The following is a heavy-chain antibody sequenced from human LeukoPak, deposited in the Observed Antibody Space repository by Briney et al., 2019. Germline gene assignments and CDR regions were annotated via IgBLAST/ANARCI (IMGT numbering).Heavy chain of an antibody. D-gene: IGHD3-10*01. CDR3: LKDSRGGAIFDH. Sequence: GRSLRLSCTASGIIFHENTFHWVRQAPGKGLEWVAVIWSDGSERYYADSVKGRFTFSRDNSKDTVYLQMDSLRVEDTAVYYRLKDSRGGAIFDHWGQGTLVTVSS. CDR2: IWSDGSER. J-gene: IGHJ4*02. CDR1: GIIFHENT. V-gene: IGHV3-33*06.